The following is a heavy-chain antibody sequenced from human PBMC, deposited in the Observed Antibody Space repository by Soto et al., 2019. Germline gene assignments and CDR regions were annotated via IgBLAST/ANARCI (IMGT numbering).Heavy chain of an antibody. V-gene: IGHV4-31*03. CDR2: IYYSGST. CDR1: GGSISSGGYY. CDR3: ARDGVSPYYYGMDV. J-gene: IGHJ6*02. Sequence: KPSETLSLTCTVSGGSISSGGYYWSWIRQHPGKGLEWIGYIYYSGSTYYNPSLKSRVTISVDTSKNQFSLKLSSVTAADTAVYYCARDGVSPYYYGMDVWGQGTTVTVSS.